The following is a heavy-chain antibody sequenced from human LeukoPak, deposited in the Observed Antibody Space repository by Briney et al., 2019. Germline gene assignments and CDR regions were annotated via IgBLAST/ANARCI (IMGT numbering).Heavy chain of an antibody. V-gene: IGHV3-21*01. D-gene: IGHD3-10*01. Sequence: PGGSLRLSCAASGFTLNSHNMNWVRQAPGKGLEWVSSITPSSSYKYYADSVKGRFTTSRDNSKNTLYLQMNSLRAEDTAVYYCAKDWVRVAQSGYYYMDVWGKGTTVTVSS. CDR2: ITPSSSYK. J-gene: IGHJ6*03. CDR3: AKDWVRVAQSGYYYMDV. CDR1: GFTLNSHN.